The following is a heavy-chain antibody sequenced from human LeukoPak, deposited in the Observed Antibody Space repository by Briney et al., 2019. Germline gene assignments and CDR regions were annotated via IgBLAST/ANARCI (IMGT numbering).Heavy chain of an antibody. CDR2: IYYTEKN. V-gene: IGHV4-59*08. J-gene: IGHJ4*02. Sequence: SETLSLTCAVSGCSINSHYWGWIRQPPGKGLQWIGDIYYTEKNNYNPSLKSRVTTSLDTSNDHLSLNVTTVLAAETAIVYSVRRNTGWNYFDFWGQGILVTVSS. CDR1: GCSINSHY. CDR3: VRRNTGWNYFDF. D-gene: IGHD6-19*01.